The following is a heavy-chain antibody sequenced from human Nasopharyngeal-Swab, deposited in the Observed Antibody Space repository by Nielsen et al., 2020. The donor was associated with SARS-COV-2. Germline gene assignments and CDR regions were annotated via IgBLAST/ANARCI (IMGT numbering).Heavy chain of an antibody. CDR1: GYTFTTYG. V-gene: IGHV1-18*01. Sequence: ASVKVSCKASGYTFTTYGISWVRQAPGQGLEWMGWISSYNGNTNYAQKLQGRVTMTTDTSTSTAYMELTSLRSDDTAVYYCARVLVGKYSSSSSLYYSYGMDVWGQGTTVTVSS. CDR3: ARVLVGKYSSSSSLYYSYGMDV. CDR2: ISSYNGNT. D-gene: IGHD6-6*01. J-gene: IGHJ6*02.